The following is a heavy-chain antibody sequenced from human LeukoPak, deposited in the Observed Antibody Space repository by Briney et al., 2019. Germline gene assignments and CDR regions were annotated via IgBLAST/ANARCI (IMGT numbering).Heavy chain of an antibody. CDR1: GYTFTGYY. Sequence: ASVKVSCKASGYTFTGYYMHWVRQAPGQGLEWMGWMNPNSGNTGYAQKFQGRVTMTRNTSISTAYMELSSLRSEDTAVYYCARYGSGSYYLDYHYYYMDVWGKGTTVTISS. J-gene: IGHJ6*03. V-gene: IGHV1-8*02. CDR3: ARYGSGSYYLDYHYYYMDV. D-gene: IGHD3-10*01. CDR2: MNPNSGNT.